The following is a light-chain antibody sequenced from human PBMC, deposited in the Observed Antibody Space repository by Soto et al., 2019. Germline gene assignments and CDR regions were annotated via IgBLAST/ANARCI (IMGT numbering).Light chain of an antibody. V-gene: IGKV1-33*01. J-gene: IGKJ2*01. Sequence: DIQMTQSPSSLSTSVGERVTITCQASQDISNSLNWYQQKPGKAPNLLIYEASKLQTGVPSRFSGGGSGTHFTFTISNLQPEDIATYYCQQGYNSPFTFGQGTKVEMK. CDR3: QQGYNSPFT. CDR1: QDISNS. CDR2: EAS.